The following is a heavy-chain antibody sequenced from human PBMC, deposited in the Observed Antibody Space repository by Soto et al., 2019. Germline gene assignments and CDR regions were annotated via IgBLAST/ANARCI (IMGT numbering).Heavy chain of an antibody. CDR1: GGSFSGYY. CDR2: INHSGST. J-gene: IGHJ3*02. D-gene: IGHD3-3*01. V-gene: IGHV4-34*01. Sequence: SEALSLTCAVYGGSFSGYYWSWIRQPPGKGLEWIGEINHSGSTNYNPSLKSRVTISVDTSKNQFSLKLSSVTAADTAVYYCARGKTIFGVVRDAFDIWGQGTMVTVSS. CDR3: ARGKTIFGVVRDAFDI.